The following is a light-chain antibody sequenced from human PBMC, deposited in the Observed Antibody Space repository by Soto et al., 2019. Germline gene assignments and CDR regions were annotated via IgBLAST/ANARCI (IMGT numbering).Light chain of an antibody. Sequence: QSVLTQPRSVSGSPGQSVTISCTGTSSDVGGYGYVSWYQQHPGKATNLMISDVTKRPSGVPDLFSGSKSGNTASLTISGLQAEDEADYYCCSYAGYYTHYVFGTGTKVTVL. J-gene: IGLJ1*01. CDR2: DVT. V-gene: IGLV2-11*01. CDR1: SSDVGGYGY. CDR3: CSYAGYYTHYV.